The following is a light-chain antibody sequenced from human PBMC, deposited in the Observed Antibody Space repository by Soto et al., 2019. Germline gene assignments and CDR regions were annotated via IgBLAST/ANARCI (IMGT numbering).Light chain of an antibody. J-gene: IGLJ1*01. Sequence: QSVLTQPPSASGTPGRRVTISCSGSSSNIRGNSVNWYQQLPGTAPKVLIYTNNQRPSGVPDRFSGSKSGTSASLAISGLQSEDEADYYCAAWDGSLKGYVFGTGTKLTVL. V-gene: IGLV1-44*01. CDR2: TNN. CDR3: AAWDGSLKGYV. CDR1: SSNIRGNS.